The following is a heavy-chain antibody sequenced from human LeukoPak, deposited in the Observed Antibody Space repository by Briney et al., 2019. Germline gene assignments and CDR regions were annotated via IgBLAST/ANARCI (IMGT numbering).Heavy chain of an antibody. CDR3: ARATPTGYSSGWYSDPFDY. CDR1: GYTFTSYG. J-gene: IGHJ4*02. CDR2: ISAYNGNT. D-gene: IGHD6-19*01. Sequence: ASVKVSCKASGYTFTSYGISWVRQAPGQGLECMGWISAYNGNTNYAQKFQDRLTMTTDKSTSTAYMELRSLRSEDTAVYYCARATPTGYSSGWYSDPFDYWGQGTLVTVSS. V-gene: IGHV1-18*01.